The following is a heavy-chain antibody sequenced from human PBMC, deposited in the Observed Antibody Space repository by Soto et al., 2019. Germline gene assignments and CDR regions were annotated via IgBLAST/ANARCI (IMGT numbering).Heavy chain of an antibody. D-gene: IGHD2-8*01. CDR3: ARELNGDGDYFDL. CDR1: GVSINSGTYS. V-gene: IGHV4-30-2*01. Sequence: PSETLSLTCAVSGVSINSGTYSWSWIRQPPGKGLEWVGYISHRGNTYYNSSLRSRVAISLDTSKNQFSLRLSSVTAADTAVYYCARELNGDGDYFDLWGQGTMVTVSS. CDR2: ISHRGNT. J-gene: IGHJ4*02.